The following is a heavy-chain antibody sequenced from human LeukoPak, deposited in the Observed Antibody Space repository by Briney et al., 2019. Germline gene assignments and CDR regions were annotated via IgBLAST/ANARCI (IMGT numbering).Heavy chain of an antibody. J-gene: IGHJ3*02. D-gene: IGHD5-18*01. V-gene: IGHV6-1*01. CDR2: TYYRSKWYN. CDR1: GDSVSSNSAA. Sequence: SQTLSLTCAISGDSVSSNSAAWNWIRQSPSRGLEWLGRTYYRSKWYNDYAVSVKSRITINPGTSKNQFSLQLNSVTPEDTAVYYCARAENTAMAPNTEPDAFDIWGQGTMVTVSS. CDR3: ARAENTAMAPNTEPDAFDI.